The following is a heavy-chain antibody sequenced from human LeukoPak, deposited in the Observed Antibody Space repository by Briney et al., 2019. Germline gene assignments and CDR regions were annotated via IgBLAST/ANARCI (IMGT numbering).Heavy chain of an antibody. Sequence: ASVKVSCKASGGTFSSYAISWVRQPPGQGLEWMGGIIPIFGTANYAQKFQGRVTITADESTSTAYMELSSLRSEDTAVYYCARDVYSSGWRYYFDYWGQGTLVTVSS. CDR2: IIPIFGTA. CDR1: GGTFSSYA. D-gene: IGHD6-19*01. J-gene: IGHJ4*02. CDR3: ARDVYSSGWRYYFDY. V-gene: IGHV1-69*13.